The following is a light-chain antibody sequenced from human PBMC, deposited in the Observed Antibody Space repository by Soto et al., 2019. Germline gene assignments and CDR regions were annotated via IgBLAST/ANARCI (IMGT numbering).Light chain of an antibody. CDR2: GDS. CDR3: QSYDSSLSASV. CDR1: SSNIGTGFD. Sequence: QSVLTQPPSVSGAQGQRGTISCTGSSSNIGTGFDVHWYQQIPGTAPKLLIYGDSNRPSGVPDRFSGSKSGTSASLAITGLQAEDEADYFCQSYDSSLSASVFGGGTMVTVL. J-gene: IGLJ2*01. V-gene: IGLV1-40*01.